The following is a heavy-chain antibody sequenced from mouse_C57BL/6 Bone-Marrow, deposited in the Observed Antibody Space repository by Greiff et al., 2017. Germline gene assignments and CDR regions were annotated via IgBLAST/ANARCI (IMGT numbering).Heavy chain of an antibody. CDR2: INPSTGGS. CDR3: ANSLRYAY. V-gene: IGHV1-53*01. CDR1: GYTFTSYW. J-gene: IGHJ3*01. Sequence: VQLQQSGTELVQPGASVKLSCKASGYTFTSYWMHWVKQRPGQGLEWIGNINPSTGGSNYNEKFKSKDTLTVDKSSSTAYLHRSSLTAEDAAVYYCANSLRYAYWGQGTLVTVSA. D-gene: IGHD6-2*01.